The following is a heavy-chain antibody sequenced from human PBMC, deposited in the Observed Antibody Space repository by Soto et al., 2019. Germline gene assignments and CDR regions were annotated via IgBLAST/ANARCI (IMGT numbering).Heavy chain of an antibody. CDR1: GYTFTSYG. V-gene: IGHV1-18*01. CDR2: ISAYNGNT. D-gene: IGHD2-21*02. J-gene: IGHJ4*02. CDR3: ARVLDCGGDCYPYSFDY. Sequence: QVQLVQSGAEVKKPGDSVKVSCKASGYTFTSYGISWVRQAPGQGLEWMGWISAYNGNTNYAQKLQGRFTMTTDTSTSTDYMALRSLRSDATAVYYCARVLDCGGDCYPYSFDYCGQGTLVTVSS.